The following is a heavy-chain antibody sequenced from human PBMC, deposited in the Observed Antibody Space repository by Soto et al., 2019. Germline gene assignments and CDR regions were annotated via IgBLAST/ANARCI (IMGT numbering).Heavy chain of an antibody. CDR1: GGTFSSYA. CDR2: IIPIFGTA. D-gene: IGHD3-3*01. CDR3: ARERRGGYDFWSGYPWFDP. V-gene: IGHV1-69*12. J-gene: IGHJ5*02. Sequence: QVQLVQSGAEVKKPGSSVKVSCKASGGTFSSYAISWVRQAPGQGLEWMGGIIPIFGTANYAQKFQGRVTITADESTSTAYMELSSLRSEDTAVYYCARERRGGYDFWSGYPWFDPWGQGTLVTVSS.